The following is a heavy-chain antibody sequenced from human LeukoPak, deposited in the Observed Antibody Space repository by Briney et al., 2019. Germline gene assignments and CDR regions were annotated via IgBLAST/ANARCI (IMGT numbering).Heavy chain of an antibody. Sequence: SETLSLTCTVSGGSISSYYWSWIRQPAGKGLEWIGRIYTSGTTNYNPSLKSRVTMSVDTSKNQFSLKLSSMTAADTAVYYCAREGICQPDDYWGQGTLVTVSS. V-gene: IGHV4-4*07. J-gene: IGHJ4*02. CDR3: AREGICQPDDY. CDR2: IYTSGTT. D-gene: IGHD2-2*01. CDR1: GGSISSYY.